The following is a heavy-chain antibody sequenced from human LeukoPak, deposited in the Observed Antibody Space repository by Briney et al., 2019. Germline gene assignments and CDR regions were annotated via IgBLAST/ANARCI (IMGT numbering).Heavy chain of an antibody. J-gene: IGHJ4*02. CDR1: GGTFSSYA. D-gene: IGHD3-10*01. CDR2: IIPIFGTA. Sequence: ASVKVSCKASGGTFSSYAISWVRQAPGPGLEWMGGIIPIFGTANYAQKFQGRVTITADESTSTAYMELSSLRSEDTAVYYCAREAFGSGSSPGAFDYWGQGTLVTVSS. V-gene: IGHV1-69*13. CDR3: AREAFGSGSSPGAFDY.